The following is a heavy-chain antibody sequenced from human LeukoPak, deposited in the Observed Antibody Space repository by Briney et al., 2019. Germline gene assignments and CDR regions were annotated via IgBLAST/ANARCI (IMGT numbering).Heavy chain of an antibody. CDR2: ISSSGNSI. Sequence: GGSLRLSCAASDFVFSDYYMSWVRQAPGRGLEWVSYISSSGNSIYYADSVKGRFTISRDNAKNSLYLQMNSLRAEDTAVYYCARDGQAGATGDYWGQGTLVTVSS. CDR1: DFVFSDYY. CDR3: ARDGQAGATGDY. J-gene: IGHJ4*02. D-gene: IGHD1-26*01. V-gene: IGHV3-11*04.